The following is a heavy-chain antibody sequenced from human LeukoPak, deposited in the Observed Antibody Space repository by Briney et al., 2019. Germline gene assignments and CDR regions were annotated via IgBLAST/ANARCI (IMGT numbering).Heavy chain of an antibody. CDR3: ARDGPAQMVEFDY. J-gene: IGHJ4*02. CDR2: IYPNNGAT. D-gene: IGHD3-10*01. Sequence: DSVKVSCKASGYTFSGTGWYLCWLRQAPGQGLECMGWIYPNNGATAYAQKFQGRVAMTRDTSISTAYMELRRLRPDDTAVYYCARDGPAQMVEFDYWGQGTLVTVSP. V-gene: IGHV1-2*02. CDR1: GYTFSGTGWY.